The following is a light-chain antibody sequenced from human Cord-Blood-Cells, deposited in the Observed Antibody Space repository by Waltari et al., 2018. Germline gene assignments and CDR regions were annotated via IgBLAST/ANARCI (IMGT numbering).Light chain of an antibody. V-gene: IGLV2-23*01. Sequence: QSALTQPASVSGSPGQSITISCTGTSRDVWTYHLVSWYQQHPGKAPKLMIYEGSKRPSGVSNRFSGSKSGNTASLTISGLQAEDEADYYCCSYAGSSWVFGGGTKLTVL. J-gene: IGLJ3*02. CDR1: SRDVWTYHL. CDR3: CSYAGSSWV. CDR2: EGS.